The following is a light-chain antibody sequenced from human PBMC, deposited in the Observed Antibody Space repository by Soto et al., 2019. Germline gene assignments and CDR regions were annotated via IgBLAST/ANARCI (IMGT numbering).Light chain of an antibody. CDR1: SSNIGAGYD. J-gene: IGLJ1*01. CDR2: GNS. Sequence: QSALTQPPSVSGAPGQRVTISCTGSSSNIGAGYDVHWYQQLPGTAPKLLIYGNSNRPSGVPDRFSGSKSGTSASLAITGLQAEDEADYYCQSHDSSLSGYVFGTGTKVTV. CDR3: QSHDSSLSGYV. V-gene: IGLV1-40*01.